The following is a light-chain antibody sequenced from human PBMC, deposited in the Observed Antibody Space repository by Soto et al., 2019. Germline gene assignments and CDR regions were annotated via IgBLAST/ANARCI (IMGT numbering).Light chain of an antibody. CDR1: QSISSY. Sequence: DIQMTQSPSSLSASVGERVTITCRASQSISSYLNWYQQKPGKSPNLLIYAVSILQSGVPSRFSGSGSGTDFTLTISSLQPEDFATYYCQQSYSTFWTFGQGTKV. J-gene: IGKJ1*01. CDR3: QQSYSTFWT. V-gene: IGKV1-39*01. CDR2: AVS.